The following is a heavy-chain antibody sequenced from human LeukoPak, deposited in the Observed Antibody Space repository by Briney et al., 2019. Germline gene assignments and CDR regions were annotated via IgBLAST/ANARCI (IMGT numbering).Heavy chain of an antibody. J-gene: IGHJ4*02. V-gene: IGHV3-7*01. Sequence: PGGSLRLSCAASGSTFSSYWVTWVRQAPGKGLEWVANIKEDGSEKYYVDSVKGRFTISRDNAKNSLYLQMNSLRAEDTAVYYCARDVTGRSFDYWGQGTLVTVSS. CDR2: IKEDGSEK. CDR1: GSTFSSYW. CDR3: ARDVTGRSFDY.